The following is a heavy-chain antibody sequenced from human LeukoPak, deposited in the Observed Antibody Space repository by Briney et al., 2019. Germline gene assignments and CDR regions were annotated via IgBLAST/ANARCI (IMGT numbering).Heavy chain of an antibody. V-gene: IGHV1-18*01. CDR2: VTAFNENT. CDR1: GFALTTYN. D-gene: IGHD5-18*01. J-gene: IGHJ6*03. CDR3: ARNSYGYEFSMDV. Sequence: ASVKVSCKASGFALTTYNIIWLRQAPGQGLEWLGWVTAFNENTDYSRKVQGRVTMTRDRSTDTAYMELRSLRFDDTAVYYCARNSYGYEFSMDVWGKGTSVTVSS.